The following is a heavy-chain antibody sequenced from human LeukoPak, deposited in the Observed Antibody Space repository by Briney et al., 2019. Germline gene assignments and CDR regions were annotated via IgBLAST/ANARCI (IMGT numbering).Heavy chain of an antibody. V-gene: IGHV1-46*01. J-gene: IGHJ6*03. CDR1: GYTFTSYY. Sequence: ASVKVSCKASGYTFTSYYMHWVRQAPGEGLGWMGIINPSGGSTSYAQKFQGRVTMTRDMSTSTVYMELSSLRSEDTAVYYCARVAAEVVGVPGAIGFGWLRRDYYYMDVWGKGTTVIVSS. CDR3: ARVAAEVVGVPGAIGFGWLRRDYYYMDV. D-gene: IGHD2-2*02. CDR2: INPSGGST.